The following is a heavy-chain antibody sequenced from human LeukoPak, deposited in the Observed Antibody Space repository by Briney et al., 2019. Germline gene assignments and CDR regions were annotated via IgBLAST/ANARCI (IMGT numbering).Heavy chain of an antibody. J-gene: IGHJ4*02. D-gene: IGHD2-15*01. Sequence: SETLSLTCTVSGGSISSYYWSWIRQPPGKGLEWIGYIYYSGSTNYNPSLKSRVTISVDTSKNQFSLKLSSVTAADTAVYYCARGHTLGYCSGGSCYGDYWGQGTLVTVSS. V-gene: IGHV4-59*01. CDR3: ARGHTLGYCSGGSCYGDY. CDR2: IYYSGST. CDR1: GGSISSYY.